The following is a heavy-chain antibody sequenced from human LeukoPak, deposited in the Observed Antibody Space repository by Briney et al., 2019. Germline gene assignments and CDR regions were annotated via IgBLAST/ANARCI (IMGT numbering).Heavy chain of an antibody. D-gene: IGHD3-22*01. CDR3: AKGSSGYFVGL. CDR2: ISSSGSTI. CDR1: GFTFSSYE. Sequence: GGSLRLSCAASGFTFSSYEMNRVRQAPGKGLEWVSYISSSGSTIYYADSVKGRFTISRDNAKNSLYLQMNSLRAEDTALYYCAKGSSGYFVGLWGQGTLVTVSS. J-gene: IGHJ4*02. V-gene: IGHV3-48*03.